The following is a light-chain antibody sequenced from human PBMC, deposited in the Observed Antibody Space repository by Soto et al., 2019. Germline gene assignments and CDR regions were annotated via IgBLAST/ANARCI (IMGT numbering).Light chain of an antibody. CDR2: DVS. J-gene: IGLJ3*02. CDR1: SSDIGGYNF. Sequence: QSALTQPASVSGSPGQSITISCTGTSSDIGGYNFVSWYRQHPGKAPKLIIFDVSDRPSGVSNRFSGSKSGHTASLTISGLQAEDEDDYYCSSYTTTSALVVFGGGTQLTVL. CDR3: SSYTTTSALVV. V-gene: IGLV2-14*01.